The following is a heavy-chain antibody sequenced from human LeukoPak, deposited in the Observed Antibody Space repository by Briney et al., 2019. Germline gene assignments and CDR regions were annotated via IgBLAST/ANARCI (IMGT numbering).Heavy chain of an antibody. D-gene: IGHD3-22*01. J-gene: IGHJ3*02. CDR2: IYTSGST. CDR1: GGSISSYY. Sequence: SETLSLTCTVSGGSISSYYWSWLRQPPGKGREWIGYIYTSGSTNYNPSLKSRVTISVDTSKNQFSLKLSSVTAADTAVYYCARVGYYYDSSGYSYDAFDIWGQGTMVTVSS. V-gene: IGHV4-4*09. CDR3: ARVGYYYDSSGYSYDAFDI.